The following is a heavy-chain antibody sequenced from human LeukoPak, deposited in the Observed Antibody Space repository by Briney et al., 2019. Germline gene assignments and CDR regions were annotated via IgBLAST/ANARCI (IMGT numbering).Heavy chain of an antibody. J-gene: IGHJ4*02. D-gene: IGHD6-19*01. CDR3: AREFSVTAGWGPFDY. CDR1: GFTFSSYE. V-gene: IGHV3-48*03. CDR2: ISSSGSTI. Sequence: QSGGSLRLSCAASGFTFSSYEMNWVRQAPGKGLEWVSYISSSGSTIYYADSVKGRFTISRDNAKNSLYLQMYSLRTEDTAVYYCAREFSVTAGWGPFDYWGQGILVTVSS.